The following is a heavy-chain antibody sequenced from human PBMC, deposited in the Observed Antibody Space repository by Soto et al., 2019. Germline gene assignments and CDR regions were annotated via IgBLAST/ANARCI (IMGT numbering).Heavy chain of an antibody. CDR1: GFTFSSYA. V-gene: IGHV3-30-3*01. Sequence: QVQLVESGGGVVQPGRSLRLSCAASGFTFSSYAMHWVRQAPGKGLEWVAVISYDGSNKYYADSVKGRFTISRDNSENTLYLQMNSLRAEDTAVYYCARGIAVAGWGHFDYWGQGTLVTVSS. D-gene: IGHD6-19*01. CDR3: ARGIAVAGWGHFDY. J-gene: IGHJ4*02. CDR2: ISYDGSNK.